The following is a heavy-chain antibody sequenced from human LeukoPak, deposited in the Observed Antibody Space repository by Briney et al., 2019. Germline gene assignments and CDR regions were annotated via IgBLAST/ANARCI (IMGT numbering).Heavy chain of an antibody. Sequence: SETLSLTCAVPGYSISSGYYWGWIRQPPGKGLKWIGSIFHSGSTYYNPSLKSRVNMSVDTSKNQISLKLSSVTAADTAVYYCARASGSYGSGSYYYYGMDVWGKGTTVTVSS. D-gene: IGHD3-10*01. CDR2: IFHSGST. J-gene: IGHJ6*04. CDR3: ARASGSYGSGSYYYYGMDV. V-gene: IGHV4-38-2*01. CDR1: GYSISSGYY.